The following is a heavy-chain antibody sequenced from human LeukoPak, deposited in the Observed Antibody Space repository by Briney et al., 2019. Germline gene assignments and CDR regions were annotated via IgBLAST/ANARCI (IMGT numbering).Heavy chain of an antibody. J-gene: IGHJ5*02. CDR3: ARHGQYYDFWSGYYWFDP. CDR1: GYSFTSYW. D-gene: IGHD3-3*01. CDR2: IYPGDSDN. Sequence: GGSLRLSCKGSGYSFTSYWIGWVRQMPGKGLEWMGIIYPGDSDNRYSPSLQGQVTISADKSISTAYLQWSSLKASDTAMYYCARHGQYYDFWSGYYWFDPWGQGTLVTVSS. V-gene: IGHV5-51*01.